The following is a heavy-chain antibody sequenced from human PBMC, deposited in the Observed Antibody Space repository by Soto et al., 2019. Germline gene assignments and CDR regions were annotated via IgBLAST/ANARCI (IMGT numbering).Heavy chain of an antibody. V-gene: IGHV1-18*01. CDR1: GYTFTSYG. Sequence: ASVKVSCKASGYTFTSYGIGWVRQAPGQGLEWMGWISAYNGNTNYAQKLQGRVTMTTDTPTSTAYMELRSLRSDDTAVYYCARLDILRGFDPWGQGTLVTVSS. CDR3: ARLDILRGFDP. D-gene: IGHD2-2*03. CDR2: ISAYNGNT. J-gene: IGHJ5*02.